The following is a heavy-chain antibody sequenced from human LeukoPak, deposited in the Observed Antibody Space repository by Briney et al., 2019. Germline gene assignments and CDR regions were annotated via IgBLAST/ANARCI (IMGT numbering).Heavy chain of an antibody. CDR1: GYTFTSYD. Sequence: ASVKVSCKASGYTFTSYDINWVRQATGQGLEWMGWMNPNSGNTGYAQKFQGRVTMTRNTSISTAYMEQSSLRSEDTAVYYCARGPGITIFGVVIIENWFDPWGQGTLVTVSS. CDR2: MNPNSGNT. CDR3: ARGPGITIFGVVIIENWFDP. D-gene: IGHD3-3*01. V-gene: IGHV1-8*01. J-gene: IGHJ5*02.